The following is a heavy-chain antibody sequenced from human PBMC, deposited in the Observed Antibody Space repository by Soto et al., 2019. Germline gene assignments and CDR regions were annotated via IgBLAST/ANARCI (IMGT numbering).Heavy chain of an antibody. CDR3: ARVPNLGYCSGGSCLGYYFDY. J-gene: IGHJ4*02. V-gene: IGHV4-4*07. Sequence: PSETLSLTCTVSGGSISSYYWSWIRQPAGKGLEWIGRIYTSGSTNYNPSLKSRVTMSVDTSKNQFSLKLSSVTAADTAVYYCARVPNLGYCSGGSCLGYYFDYWGQGTLVTVS. CDR2: IYTSGST. D-gene: IGHD2-15*01. CDR1: GGSISSYY.